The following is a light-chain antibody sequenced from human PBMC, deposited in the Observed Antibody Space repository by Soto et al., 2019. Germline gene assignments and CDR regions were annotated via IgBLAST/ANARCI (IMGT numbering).Light chain of an antibody. CDR3: QQYGSSLTWT. V-gene: IGKV3-20*01. CDR1: QSVSSSY. Sequence: EIVLTQSPATLSLSPGERATLSCRASQSVSSSYLAWYQQKPGQAPRLLIYGASSRATGIPDRFSGSGSGTDFTLTISRLEPEDFAVYYCQQYGSSLTWTFGQGTRLEIK. J-gene: IGKJ5*01. CDR2: GAS.